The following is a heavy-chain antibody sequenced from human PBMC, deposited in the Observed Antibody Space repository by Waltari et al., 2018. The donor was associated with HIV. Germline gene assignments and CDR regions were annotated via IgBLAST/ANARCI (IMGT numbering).Heavy chain of an antibody. CDR1: VCSISSGSYS. D-gene: IGHD4-17*01. CDR2: IYTSGST. Sequence: QVQLQESGPGLVKPSQTLSLTCPVSVCSISSGSYSRSWIRHPAGKGLDRIGRIYTSGSTNYNPALKSRVTISVDTSKNQFSLKLSSVTAADTAVYYCARGPDYGDYGNWFDPWGQGTLVTVSS. V-gene: IGHV4-61*02. J-gene: IGHJ5*02. CDR3: ARGPDYGDYGNWFDP.